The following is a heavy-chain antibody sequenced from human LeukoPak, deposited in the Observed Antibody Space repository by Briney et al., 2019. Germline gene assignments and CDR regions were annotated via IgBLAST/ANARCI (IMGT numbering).Heavy chain of an antibody. D-gene: IGHD3-22*01. CDR2: ISYDGSNK. J-gene: IGHJ4*02. Sequence: GGSLRLSCAASGFTFSSYGMHWVRQAPGKGLEWVAVISYDGSNKYYADSVKGRFTISRDNSKNTLYLQMNSLRAEDTAVYYCAKDGESYYDSSGYYDFDYWGQGTLVTVSS. V-gene: IGHV3-30*18. CDR1: GFTFSSYG. CDR3: AKDGESYYDSSGYYDFDY.